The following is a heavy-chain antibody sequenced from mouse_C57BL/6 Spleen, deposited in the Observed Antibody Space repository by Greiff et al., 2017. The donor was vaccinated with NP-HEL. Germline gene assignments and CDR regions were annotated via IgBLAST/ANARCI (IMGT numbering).Heavy chain of an antibody. CDR2: INPGSGGT. CDR1: GYAFTNYL. V-gene: IGHV1-54*01. Sequence: VQGVESGAELVRPGTSVKVSCKASGYAFTNYLIEWVKQRPGQGLEWIGVINPGSGGTNYNEKFKGKATLTADKSSSTAYMQLSSLTSEDSAVYFCAREGITTYYAMDYWGQGTSVTVSS. J-gene: IGHJ4*01. D-gene: IGHD2-4*01. CDR3: AREGITTYYAMDY.